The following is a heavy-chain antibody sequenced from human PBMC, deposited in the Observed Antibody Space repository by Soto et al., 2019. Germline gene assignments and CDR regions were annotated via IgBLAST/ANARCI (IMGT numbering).Heavy chain of an antibody. CDR2: IYNSGGA. J-gene: IGHJ6*02. CDR1: DDLISNSNYY. D-gene: IGHD3-3*01. Sequence: HLQLQESGPGLVRPSETLSLTCIVSDDLISNSNYYWGWIRQSPGKGLEWIGTIYNSGGAYYNPSLGSRVTISVDRSKSQFSLRLTSVTAADTVLYYGFGVVNSRYYYGMDVWGQGTTVVVSS. V-gene: IGHV4-39*01. CDR3: FGVVNSRYYYGMDV.